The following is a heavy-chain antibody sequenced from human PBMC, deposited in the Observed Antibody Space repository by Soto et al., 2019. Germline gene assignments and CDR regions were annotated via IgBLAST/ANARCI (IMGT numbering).Heavy chain of an antibody. J-gene: IGHJ4*02. Sequence: TCKASGGTFSSYAISWVRQAPGQGLEWMGGIIPIFGTANYAQKFQGRVTITADESTSTAYMELSSLRSEDTAVYYCATALGSSWTDEVYWGQGTQVTVSS. D-gene: IGHD6-13*01. CDR3: ATALGSSWTDEVY. CDR1: GGTFSSYA. V-gene: IGHV1-69*01. CDR2: IIPIFGTA.